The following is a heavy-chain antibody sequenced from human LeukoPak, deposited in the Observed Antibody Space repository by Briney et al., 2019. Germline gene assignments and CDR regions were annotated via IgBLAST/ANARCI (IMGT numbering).Heavy chain of an antibody. J-gene: IGHJ4*02. D-gene: IGHD3-22*01. CDR2: IYYSGST. V-gene: IGHV4-59*01. CDR1: GGSFSNYY. Sequence: PSETLSLTCAVYGGSFSNYYWSWIRQPPGKGLEWIGYIYYSGSTNYNPSLKSRVTISVDTSKNQFSLRLSSVTAADTAVYYCARSYDSSGSYYFHYWGQGTLVTVSS. CDR3: ARSYDSSGSYYFHY.